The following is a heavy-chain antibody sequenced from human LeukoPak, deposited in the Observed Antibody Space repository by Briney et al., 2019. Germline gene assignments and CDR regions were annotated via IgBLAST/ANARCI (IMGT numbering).Heavy chain of an antibody. CDR1: GYSISSAYY. CDR2: IYHSGST. Sequence: SETLSLTCAVSGYSISSAYYWGWIRQPPGKGLEWIGSIYHSGSTYYNPSLKSRVTILVDTSKNQFSLKLSSVTAADTAVYYCARLDWGSGFDYWGRGTLVTVSS. D-gene: IGHD7-27*01. J-gene: IGHJ4*02. CDR3: ARLDWGSGFDY. V-gene: IGHV4-38-2*01.